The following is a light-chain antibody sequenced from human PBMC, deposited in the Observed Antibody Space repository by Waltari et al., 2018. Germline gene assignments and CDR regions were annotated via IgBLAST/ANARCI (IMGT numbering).Light chain of an antibody. CDR2: GAS. J-gene: IGKJ1*01. V-gene: IGKV3-20*01. Sequence: ESVFTPSPGTFSLSPGKRATLSYMASQSVARTFSWYQQQPSQAPRLLIYGASSRATGVPGRFSGSWAGKYFRITISILEHEDFAVYYRQRYVRLPATFGQGTKVEIK. CDR3: QRYVRLPAT. CDR1: QSVARTF.